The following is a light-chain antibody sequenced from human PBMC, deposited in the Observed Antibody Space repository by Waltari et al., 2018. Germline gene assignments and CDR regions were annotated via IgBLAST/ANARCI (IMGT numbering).Light chain of an antibody. CDR2: LAS. CDR3: QQSYSHRT. J-gene: IGKJ1*01. CDR1: QSISRY. Sequence: IQMTQSPPSLSASVGDRVTITCRASQSISRYLNVYQQKPGKAPKLMIYLASSLQSGVPSRFSGSGSGTDFPLIISSLQPEDFATYYCQQSYSHRTFGQGTKGEIK. V-gene: IGKV1-39*01.